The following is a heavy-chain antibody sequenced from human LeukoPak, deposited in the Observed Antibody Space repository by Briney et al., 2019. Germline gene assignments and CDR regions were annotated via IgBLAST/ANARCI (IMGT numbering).Heavy chain of an antibody. Sequence: ASVSVSCKASGYTFTIYGISWVRHAPGQGLQWLGWISASNGNTNYTQKFRDRVTMSTDTSKGTAYLDVRSLTSDDTAVYYCARDHSNWNYAPDFWGQGTLVIVSS. V-gene: IGHV1-18*01. CDR3: ARDHSNWNYAPDF. D-gene: IGHD1-7*01. J-gene: IGHJ4*02. CDR2: ISASNGNT. CDR1: GYTFTIYG.